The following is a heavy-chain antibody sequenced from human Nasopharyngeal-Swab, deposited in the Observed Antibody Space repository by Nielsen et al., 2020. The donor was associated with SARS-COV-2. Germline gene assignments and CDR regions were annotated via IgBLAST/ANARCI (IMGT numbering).Heavy chain of an antibody. CDR3: ARDIHPWYLDF. J-gene: IGHJ4*02. D-gene: IGHD2-21*01. CDR1: GFTFSYYG. V-gene: IGHV3-33*01. Sequence: GGSLRLSCAVSGFTFSYYGFHWVRQAPGKGLEWLGYDGNNKYYADSVKGRLTFSRDNSRNTLFLQMSSLRAEDTAVYYCARDIHPWYLDFWGQGTLVTVSS. CDR2: YDGNNK.